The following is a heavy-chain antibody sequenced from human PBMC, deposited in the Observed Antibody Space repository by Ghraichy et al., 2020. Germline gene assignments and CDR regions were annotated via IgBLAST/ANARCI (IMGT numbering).Heavy chain of an antibody. Sequence: GGSLRLSCAASGFSVSNYSMNWVRQAPGKGLEWVSAISRSGSYIYYADSVKDRFIISRDNAKNSVYLQMNSLRVEDTAVYYCAREPFGRGSSGMDVWGHGTTVTVSS. J-gene: IGHJ6*02. CDR1: GFSVSNYS. CDR2: ISRSGSYI. CDR3: AREPFGRGSSGMDV. V-gene: IGHV3-21*01. D-gene: IGHD3-16*01.